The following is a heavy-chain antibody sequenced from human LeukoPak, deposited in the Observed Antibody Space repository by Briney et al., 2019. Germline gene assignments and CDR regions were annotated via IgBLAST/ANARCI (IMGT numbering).Heavy chain of an antibody. V-gene: IGHV3-7*01. Sequence: PGGSLRLSCAGSEFTFSDYWMTWVRQAPGKGLEWVANINEGGSDKYYVDSVKGRFTISRDNAMNTVFLQMKSLRADDTGTYYCARFYFPEEHDRAWYEAHWGQGVLVTVS. J-gene: IGHJ4*02. CDR1: EFTFSDYW. CDR2: INEGGSDK. CDR3: ARFYFPEEHDRAWYEAH. D-gene: IGHD6-19*01.